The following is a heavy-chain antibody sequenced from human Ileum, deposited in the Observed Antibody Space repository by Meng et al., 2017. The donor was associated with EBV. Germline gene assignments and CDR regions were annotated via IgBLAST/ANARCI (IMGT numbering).Heavy chain of an antibody. V-gene: IGHV1-18*01. Sequence: QVQLGQSGAELNKPGASVKVPCKASGYTFISYGSSWVRQAPGQGLVWMGWISAYNGNTNYAQKLQGRVTMTTDTSTSTAYMELRSLRSDDTAVYYCAREYPGQFDPWGQGTLVTVSS. CDR3: AREYPGQFDP. J-gene: IGHJ5*02. CDR2: ISAYNGNT. CDR1: GYTFISYG.